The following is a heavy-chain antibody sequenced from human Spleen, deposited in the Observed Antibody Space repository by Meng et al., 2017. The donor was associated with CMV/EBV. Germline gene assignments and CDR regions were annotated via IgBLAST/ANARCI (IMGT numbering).Heavy chain of an antibody. CDR1: GYTFTSYG. J-gene: IGHJ4*02. CDR3: AREGQEVGATTFAFDY. V-gene: IGHV1-18*01. D-gene: IGHD1-26*01. CDR2: ISAYNGNT. Sequence: QVQLGQSGAGVKKPGASVKVSCKASGYTFTSYGISWVRQAPGQGLEWMGWISAYNGNTNYAQKLQGRVTMTTDTSTSTAYMELRSLRSDDTAVYYCAREGQEVGATTFAFDYWGQGTLVTVSS.